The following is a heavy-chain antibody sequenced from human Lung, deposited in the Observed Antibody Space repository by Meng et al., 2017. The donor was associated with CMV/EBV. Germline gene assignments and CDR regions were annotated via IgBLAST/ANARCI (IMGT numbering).Heavy chain of an antibody. CDR2: ISSGSSTI. CDR3: ARGVGSSGYYHDD. Sequence: GGPLRPXXVAPGFSFSSYSRNGVRKAPGRGLEWVSYISSGSSTIYYADSVKGRVTISRDNAKNSLSLQMDSLGAEDTAVYYCARGVGSSGYYHDDWGQGTLVTVSS. D-gene: IGHD3-22*01. V-gene: IGHV3-48*04. J-gene: IGHJ4*02. CDR1: GFSFSSYS.